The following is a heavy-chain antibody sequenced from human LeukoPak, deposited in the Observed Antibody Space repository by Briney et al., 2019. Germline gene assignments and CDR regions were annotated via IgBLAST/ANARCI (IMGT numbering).Heavy chain of an antibody. V-gene: IGHV1-18*01. CDR1: GYTFTSYV. D-gene: IGHD3-9*01. CDR2: ISAYNGNT. J-gene: IGHJ3*01. Sequence: ASVKVSCKPSGYTFTSYVISGVRQALGQGVEWMGWISAYNGNTNYAQKLRGRVTMTTDTSTSTAYMELSSLRSEETAVYYCAAGPLYDILTGYFDAFDVWGQGTTVTVSS. CDR3: AAGPLYDILTGYFDAFDV.